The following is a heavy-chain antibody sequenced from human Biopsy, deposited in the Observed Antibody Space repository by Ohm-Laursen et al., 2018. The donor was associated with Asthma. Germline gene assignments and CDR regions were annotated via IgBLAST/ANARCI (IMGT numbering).Heavy chain of an antibody. CDR1: GFVFSQCG. D-gene: IGHD3-22*01. Sequence: SLRLSCAAPGFVFSQCGMHWVRQGPGKGLEWAALVSSDGHNKYYEDSVKGRFTISRDNSRNRLYLQINSLTVEDSAVYFCARQSGQEYGDSIPFDTWGQGTKVAVSS. CDR2: VSSDGHNK. V-gene: IGHV3-30*03. J-gene: IGHJ3*02. CDR3: ARQSGQEYGDSIPFDT.